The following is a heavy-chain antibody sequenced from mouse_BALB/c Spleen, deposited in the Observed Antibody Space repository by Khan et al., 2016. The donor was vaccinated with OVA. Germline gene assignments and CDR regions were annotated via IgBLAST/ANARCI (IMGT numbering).Heavy chain of an antibody. D-gene: IGHD1-1*01. J-gene: IGHJ1*01. CDR3: SRPPITQIVATPYWSFDA. Sequence: DVKLVESGGGLVKPGGSLQLSCAASGFTFSSYAMSWIRQTPEKRLEWVATISGDGNYTSYPDSVKGRFTISRDNAKNTLYLQMSSLGSEDTAIYYCSRPPITQIVATPYWSFDASGEGTTVTVSS. V-gene: IGHV5-9-3*01. CDR1: GFTFSSYA. CDR2: ISGDGNYT.